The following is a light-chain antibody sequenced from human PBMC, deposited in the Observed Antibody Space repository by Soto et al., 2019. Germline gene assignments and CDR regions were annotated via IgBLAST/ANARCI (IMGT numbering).Light chain of an antibody. Sequence: EIVLTQSPGTLSLSPGERATLSCRASQSVSNSYLAWYQQKPGQAPRLVIADTSDRATGIPDRFSGSWSGTDFTLTISRLEPEDLAVYYCQQYDSPWTFGQGTKVEIK. CDR1: QSVSNSY. CDR3: QQYDSPWT. V-gene: IGKV3-20*01. CDR2: DTS. J-gene: IGKJ1*01.